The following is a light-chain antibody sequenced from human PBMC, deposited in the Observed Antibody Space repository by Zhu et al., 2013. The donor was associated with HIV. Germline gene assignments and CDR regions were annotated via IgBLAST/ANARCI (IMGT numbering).Light chain of an antibody. CDR1: KLGGVNN. Sequence: SYELTQPPSVSVSPGQTASITCSGDKLGGVNNVCLVSAEARPVPSCWSSIKIPSGPQGSLERFSGSKSGNTASLTISGLQAEDEADYYCCSYAGGRTWVFGGGTKLTVL. CDR2: KIP. V-gene: IGLV3-1*01. J-gene: IGLJ3*02. CDR3: CSYAGGRTWV.